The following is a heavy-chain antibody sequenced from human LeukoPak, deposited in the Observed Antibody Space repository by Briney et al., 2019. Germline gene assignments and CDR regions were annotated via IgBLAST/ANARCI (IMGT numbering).Heavy chain of an antibody. D-gene: IGHD3-10*01. CDR2: IYYSGST. V-gene: IGHV4-59*01. CDR1: GGSISSYY. Sequence: SETLSLTCTVSGGSISSYYWSWIRQPPGKGLEWIGYIYYSGSTNYNPSLKSRVTISVDTSKKQFSLKLSSVTAADTAVYYCAREVSYGSGSFADYWGQGTLVTVSS. J-gene: IGHJ4*02. CDR3: AREVSYGSGSFADY.